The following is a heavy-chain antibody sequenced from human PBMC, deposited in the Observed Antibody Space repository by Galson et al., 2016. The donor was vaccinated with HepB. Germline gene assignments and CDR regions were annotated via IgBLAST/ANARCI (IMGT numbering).Heavy chain of an antibody. V-gene: IGHV3-15*01. CDR3: AAPMIIANPDY. D-gene: IGHD3-22*01. J-gene: IGHJ4*02. CDR1: GFTFSNAW. CDR2: IKRRTDGEST. Sequence: LRLSCAASGFTFSNAWMTWVRQAPGKGLEWVGRIKRRTDGESTDYTAPVEGRFTISRDDSKNTLYLQMNSLKTEDTAVYYCAAPMIIANPDYWGQGTLVTVSS.